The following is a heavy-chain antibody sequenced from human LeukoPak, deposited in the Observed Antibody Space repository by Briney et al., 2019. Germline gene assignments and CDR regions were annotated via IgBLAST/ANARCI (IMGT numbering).Heavy chain of an antibody. J-gene: IGHJ6*02. CDR1: GGSISSYY. Sequence: SETLSLTCTVSGGSISSYYWSWIRQPPGKGLEWIGYIYYSGSTNYNPSLKSRVTISVDTSKNQFSLKLSSVTAADTAVYYCARAPSDFWSGYIRYYYGMDVWGQGTTVTVSS. CDR3: ARAPSDFWSGYIRYYYGMDV. CDR2: IYYSGST. D-gene: IGHD3-3*01. V-gene: IGHV4-59*12.